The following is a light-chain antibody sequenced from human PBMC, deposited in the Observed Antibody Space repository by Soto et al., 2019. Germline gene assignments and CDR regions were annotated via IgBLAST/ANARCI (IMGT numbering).Light chain of an antibody. CDR2: GAS. CDR1: QSVSSN. Sequence: EIMMTQSPATLSVSPRERATLSCRASQSVSSNLAWYQQKPGQAPRLLIYGASTRATGIPARFSGSGSGTEFTLTISSLQSEDFAVYYCQQYNNWPLTFGQGTKVDIK. V-gene: IGKV3-15*01. J-gene: IGKJ1*01. CDR3: QQYNNWPLT.